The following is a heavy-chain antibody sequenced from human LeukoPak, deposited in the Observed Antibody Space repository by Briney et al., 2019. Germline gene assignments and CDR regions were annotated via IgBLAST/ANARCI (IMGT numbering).Heavy chain of an antibody. CDR2: IYYSGST. D-gene: IGHD2-15*01. V-gene: IGHV4-59*01. CDR1: GGSISSYY. J-gene: IGHJ4*02. CDR3: AREDCSGGSCYLGY. Sequence: SETLSLTCTVSGGSISSYYWSWIRQPPGKGLEWIGYIYYSGSTNYNPSLKSRVTISVDTSKNQFSLKLSSVTAADTAVYYCAREDCSGGSCYLGYWGQGTLVTVSS.